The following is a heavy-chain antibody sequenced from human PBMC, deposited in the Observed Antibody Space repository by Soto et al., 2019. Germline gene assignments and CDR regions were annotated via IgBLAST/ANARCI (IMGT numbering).Heavy chain of an antibody. J-gene: IGHJ4*02. CDR1: GYTFTSYG. CDR3: ARGLPVLRYFGWLLGNFYY. V-gene: IGHV1-18*04. Sequence: QVQLVQSGAEVKKPGASVKVSCKASGYTFTSYGISWVRQAPGQGLEWMGWISAYNGNTNYAQKLQSRVTMTTDTSTSPAYMEQRSLRSDDTAVYCCARGLPVLRYFGWLLGNFYYWGQGTPVTVSS. D-gene: IGHD3-9*01. CDR2: ISAYNGNT.